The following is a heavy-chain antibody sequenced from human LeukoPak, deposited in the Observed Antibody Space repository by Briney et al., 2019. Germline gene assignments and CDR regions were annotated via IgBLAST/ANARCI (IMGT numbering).Heavy chain of an antibody. CDR2: IYYSGST. Sequence: PSETLSLTCTVSGGSISSYYWSWIRQPPGKGLEWIGYIYYSGSTNYNPSLKSRVTISVDTSKNQFSLKLSSVTAADTAVYYCAWSSGEYYYDSSGYPDYWGQGTLVTVSS. D-gene: IGHD3-22*01. V-gene: IGHV4-59*01. CDR1: GGSISSYY. CDR3: AWSSGEYYYDSSGYPDY. J-gene: IGHJ4*02.